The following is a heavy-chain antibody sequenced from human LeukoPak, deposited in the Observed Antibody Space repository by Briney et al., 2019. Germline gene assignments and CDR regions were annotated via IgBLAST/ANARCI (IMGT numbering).Heavy chain of an antibody. CDR3: AQGPWVAGGGMIDP. V-gene: IGHV4-4*07. Sequence: SGTLSLTCIVSGASASYNYWSWLRQPAGKGVEWVGRIDTSGNTNYNPSLKSRVSMSMDTSKKQFSLQLTSMTAADTAVYYCAQGPWVAGGGMIDPWGQGTLVTVSS. CDR2: IDTSGNT. CDR1: GASASYNY. J-gene: IGHJ5*02. D-gene: IGHD3-16*01.